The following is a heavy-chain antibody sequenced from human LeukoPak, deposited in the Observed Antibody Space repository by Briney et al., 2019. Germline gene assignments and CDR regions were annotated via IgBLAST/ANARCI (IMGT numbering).Heavy chain of an antibody. CDR1: GFTFSTYS. J-gene: IGHJ4*02. CDR3: ARYHYAYDY. Sequence: GGSLRLSCAASGFTFSTYSMNWVRQAPGKGLEWVSYISSSSSMIYYADSVRGRFTISRDDAKNSLYLQMSSLRDEDTAVYYCARYHYAYDYWGQGTPVTVSS. V-gene: IGHV3-48*02. D-gene: IGHD2-2*01. CDR2: ISSSSSMI.